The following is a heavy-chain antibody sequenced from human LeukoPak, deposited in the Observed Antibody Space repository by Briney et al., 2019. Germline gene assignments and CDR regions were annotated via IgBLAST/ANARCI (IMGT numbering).Heavy chain of an antibody. D-gene: IGHD2-2*01. CDR1: GFTFSSYG. J-gene: IGHJ4*02. CDR2: IRYDGSNK. V-gene: IGHV3-30*02. Sequence: PGGSLRLSWAASGFTFSSYGMHWVRQAPGKGLEGVAFIRYDGSNKYYADSVKGRFTISRDNSKNTLYLQMNSLRAEDTAVYYCASSVVVPAAIDYWGQGTLVTVSS. CDR3: ASSVVVPAAIDY.